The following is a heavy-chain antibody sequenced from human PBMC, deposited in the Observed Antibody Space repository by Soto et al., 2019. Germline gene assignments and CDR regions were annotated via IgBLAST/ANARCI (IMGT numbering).Heavy chain of an antibody. J-gene: IGHJ6*02. CDR2: IIAISGTA. CDR1: GGTFSSYA. CDR3: ARSQGSSTSLEIYYYYYYGMDV. Sequence: QVQLVQSVAEVKKPGSSVKVSCKASGGTFSSYAISWVRQAPGQGLEWMGGIIAISGTANYAQKFQGRVTITADDSTSTAYVELSSLRSEDTAVYYCARSQGSSTSLEIYYYYYYGMDVWGQGTTVTVSS. D-gene: IGHD2-2*01. V-gene: IGHV1-69*01.